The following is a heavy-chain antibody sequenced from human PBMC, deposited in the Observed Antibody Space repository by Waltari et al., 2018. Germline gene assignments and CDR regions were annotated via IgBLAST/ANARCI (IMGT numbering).Heavy chain of an antibody. V-gene: IGHV3-48*03. CDR3: ARDGTVTRPFFDY. J-gene: IGHJ4*02. D-gene: IGHD4-17*01. CDR2: ISSSGSTI. CDR1: GFTFSSYE. Sequence: EVQLVESGGGLVHPGGSLRLSCAASGFTFSSYEMNWVRQAPGKGLEWVSYISSSGSTIYYADSVKGRFTISRDNAKNSLYLQMNSLRAEDTAVYYCARDGTVTRPFFDYWGQGTLVTVSS.